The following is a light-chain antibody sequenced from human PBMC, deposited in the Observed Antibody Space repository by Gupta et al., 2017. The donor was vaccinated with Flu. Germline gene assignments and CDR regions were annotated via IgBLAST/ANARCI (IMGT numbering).Light chain of an antibody. CDR3: SSCISSSTLV. CDR2: GVT. J-gene: IGLJ2*01. CDR1: SIDIGSYNY. V-gene: IGLV2-14*01. Sequence: QSALTQPAFVSGSPGQSITISCTGTSIDIGSYNYVSWYQQHPGQAPKLLIYGVTNRPSVVSNRFSAAKSGDTASLTISGLQAEDEADYYCSSCISSSTLVFGGGTKLTVL.